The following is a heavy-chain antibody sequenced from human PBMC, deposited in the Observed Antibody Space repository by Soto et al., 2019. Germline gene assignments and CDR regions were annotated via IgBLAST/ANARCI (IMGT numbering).Heavy chain of an antibody. CDR2: INPNSGGT. CDR3: ARAGGSLASLGYYGMDV. V-gene: IGHV1-2*04. D-gene: IGHD3-22*01. J-gene: IGHJ6*02. CDR1: GYTFIGYY. Sequence: ASVKVSCKESGYTFIGYYIHWVRQAPRQGLAWMGWINPNSGGTNYAQRFQGWVTMTRDRSVSTAYMELSRLKSDDTAVYYCARAGGSLASLGYYGMDVWGRGTTVTVSS.